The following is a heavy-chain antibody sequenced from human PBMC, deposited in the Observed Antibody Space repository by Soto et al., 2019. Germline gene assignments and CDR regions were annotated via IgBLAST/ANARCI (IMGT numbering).Heavy chain of an antibody. D-gene: IGHD1-7*01. V-gene: IGHV4-34*01. Sequence: SETLSLTCAVYGGSFSGYYWSWIRQPPGKGLEWIGEINHSGSTNYNPSLKSRVTISVDTSKNQFSLKLSSVTAADTAVYYCARGQLRTGTHFDYWGQGTLVTVSS. CDR1: GGSFSGYY. J-gene: IGHJ4*02. CDR2: INHSGST. CDR3: ARGQLRTGTHFDY.